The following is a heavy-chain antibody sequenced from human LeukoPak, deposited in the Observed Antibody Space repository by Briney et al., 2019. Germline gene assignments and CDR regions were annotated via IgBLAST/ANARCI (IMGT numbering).Heavy chain of an antibody. D-gene: IGHD3-22*01. CDR3: ARQGDYYDSSGAHGPFDY. CDR1: AGSISSSSYY. J-gene: IGHJ4*02. CDR2: IYHSGRT. V-gene: IGHV4-39*01. Sequence: SSETLSLTCSVSAGSISSSSYYWGWIRQPPGKGLEWIGSIYHSGRTYYNPSLKSRVTMSVDMSKNQFSLTLSFVTAADTAVYYCARQGDYYDSSGAHGPFDYWGQGTLVTLSS.